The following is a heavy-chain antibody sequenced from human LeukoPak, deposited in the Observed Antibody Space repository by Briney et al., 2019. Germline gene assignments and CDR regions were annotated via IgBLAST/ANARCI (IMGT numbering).Heavy chain of an antibody. CDR2: ISASGAAT. CDR1: GFSFSSSV. J-gene: IGHJ4*02. Sequence: GGSLRLSCAASGFSFSSSVMAWVRQAPRQGLEWVTAISASGAATYYADSVKGRFFISRDNSKNTVSLQLYSPRADDTAVYYCASNKSGSYCFDYWGQGTLVTVSS. CDR3: ASNKSGSYCFDY. V-gene: IGHV3-23*01. D-gene: IGHD1-26*01.